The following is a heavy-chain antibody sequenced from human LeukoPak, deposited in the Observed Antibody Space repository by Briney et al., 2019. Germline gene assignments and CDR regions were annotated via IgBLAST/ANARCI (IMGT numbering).Heavy chain of an antibody. J-gene: IGHJ4*02. CDR3: AKGERFLEWLLPFDY. CDR2: INSRSSTI. CDR1: GFTFSTHD. V-gene: IGHV3-48*01. Sequence: GGSLRLSCAASGFTFSTHDVNWVRQAPGKGLEGVSFINSRSSTIYYADSVKGRFTISRDNSKNTLYLQMNSLRAEDTAVYYCAKGERFLEWLLPFDYWGQGTLVTVSS. D-gene: IGHD3-3*01.